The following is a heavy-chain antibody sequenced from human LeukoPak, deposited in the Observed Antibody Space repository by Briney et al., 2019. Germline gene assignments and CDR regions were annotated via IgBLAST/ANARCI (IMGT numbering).Heavy chain of an antibody. D-gene: IGHD2-8*01. CDR3: ASLARRVYVEYYFDY. V-gene: IGHV5-51*01. CDR1: GYRFTSYW. J-gene: IGHJ4*02. CDR2: IYPGDSDT. Sequence: GESLKISCKGSGYRFTSYWIGWVRQMPGKGLEWMGIIYPGDSDTTYSPSFQGQVTFSADKSTSTAYLQWSSLKASDTAMYYCASLARRVYVEYYFDYWGRGTLVTVSS.